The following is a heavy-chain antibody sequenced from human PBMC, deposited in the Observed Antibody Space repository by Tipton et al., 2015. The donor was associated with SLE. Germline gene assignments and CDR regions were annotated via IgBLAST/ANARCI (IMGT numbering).Heavy chain of an antibody. CDR1: GDSVSSNSAA. Sequence: LRLSCAISGDSVSSNSAAWNWIRQSPSRGLEWLGRTYYRSKWYNDYAVSVKSRITINPDTSKNQFSLKLSSVTAADTAVYYCARRVGATGNAFDIWGQGTMVTVSS. CDR2: TYYRSKWYN. D-gene: IGHD1-26*01. V-gene: IGHV6-1*01. J-gene: IGHJ3*02. CDR3: ARRVGATGNAFDI.